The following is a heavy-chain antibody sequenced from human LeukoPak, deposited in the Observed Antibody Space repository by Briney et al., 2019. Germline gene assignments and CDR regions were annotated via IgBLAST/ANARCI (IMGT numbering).Heavy chain of an antibody. Sequence: GGSLRLSCAASGFTFSTYGMHWVRQAPGKGLEWVAFIRYDGSNKYYADSVKGRFTISRDNSKNTLYLQMNRLRAEDTAVYYCAKDFSVYNYDSRVLDYWGQGTLVTVSS. V-gene: IGHV3-30*02. D-gene: IGHD3-22*01. CDR3: AKDFSVYNYDSRVLDY. CDR1: GFTFSTYG. CDR2: IRYDGSNK. J-gene: IGHJ4*02.